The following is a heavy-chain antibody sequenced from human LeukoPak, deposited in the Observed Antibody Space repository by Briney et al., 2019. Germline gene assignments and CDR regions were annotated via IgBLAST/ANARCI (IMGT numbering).Heavy chain of an antibody. Sequence: GGSLRLSCAASGFTFSSYGMHWVRQAPGKGLEWVAVIWYDGSNKYYADSVKGRFTISRDSSKNTLYLQMNSLRAEDTAVYYCAREGADRSYKFDYWGQGTLVTVSS. J-gene: IGHJ4*02. V-gene: IGHV3-33*01. CDR2: IWYDGSNK. CDR1: GFTFSSYG. CDR3: AREGADRSYKFDY. D-gene: IGHD1-26*01.